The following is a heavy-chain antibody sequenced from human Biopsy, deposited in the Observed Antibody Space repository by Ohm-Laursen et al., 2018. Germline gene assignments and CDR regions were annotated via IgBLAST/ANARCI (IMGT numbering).Heavy chain of an antibody. CDR1: GGSISGSS. Sequence: SDTLSLTRTVSGGSISGSSWSWIRQAPGKGLEGIGYISYSRDTNYYPSLKSRITISVATSKNQFSLTLTSVAAADTAVYYCAKHGSGWTGDDAFHIWGQGTMVTVSS. D-gene: IGHD6-19*01. CDR2: ISYSRDT. CDR3: AKHGSGWTGDDAFHI. V-gene: IGHV4-59*08. J-gene: IGHJ3*02.